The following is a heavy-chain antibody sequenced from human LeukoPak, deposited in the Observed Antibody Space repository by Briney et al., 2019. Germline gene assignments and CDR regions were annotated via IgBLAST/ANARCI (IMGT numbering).Heavy chain of an antibody. CDR1: GFTFSSYS. D-gene: IGHD4-17*01. Sequence: GGSLRLSCAASGFTFSSYSMNWVRQAPGKGLEWVAVIWYDGSNKYYADSVKGRSTISRDNSKNTLYLQMNSLRAEDTAVYYCARDLGYGDYVDYFDYWGQGTLVTVSS. J-gene: IGHJ4*02. V-gene: IGHV3-33*08. CDR3: ARDLGYGDYVDYFDY. CDR2: IWYDGSNK.